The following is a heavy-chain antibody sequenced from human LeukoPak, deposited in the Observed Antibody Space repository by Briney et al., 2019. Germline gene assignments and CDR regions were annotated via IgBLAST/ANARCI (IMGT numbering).Heavy chain of an antibody. D-gene: IGHD2-15*01. CDR1: GGTFSSYA. CDR3: ARDLLRFGAFDI. J-gene: IGHJ3*02. CDR2: IIPIFGTA. Sequence: GASVKVSCKASGGTFSSYAISWVRQAPGQGLEWMGGIIPIFGTANYAQKFQGRVTITADESTSTAYMELSSLRSEDTAVYYCARDLLRFGAFDIWGQGTMVTVSS. V-gene: IGHV1-69*01.